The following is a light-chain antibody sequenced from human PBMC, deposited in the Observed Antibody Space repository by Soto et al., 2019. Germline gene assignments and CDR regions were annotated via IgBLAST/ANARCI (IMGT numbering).Light chain of an antibody. CDR1: SSDVGGFNY. J-gene: IGLJ3*02. CDR2: EVS. CDR3: SSYSSSSTLWV. V-gene: IGLV2-14*01. Sequence: QSVLTQPASVSGSPGQSITISCTGTSSDVGGFNYVSWYQQHPGKAPKLIIYEVSNRPSGVSNRFSGSKSGNTASLTISGLQPEDEGDYYCSSYSSSSTLWVFGGGTKLTVL.